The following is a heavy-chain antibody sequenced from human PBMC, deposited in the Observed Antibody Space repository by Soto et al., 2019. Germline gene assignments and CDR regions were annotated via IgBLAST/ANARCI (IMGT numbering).Heavy chain of an antibody. Sequence: PGGSLRLSCAASGFTFSSYAMSWVRQAPGKGLEWVSAISGSGGSTYYADSVKGRFTISRDNSKNTLYLQMNSLRAEDTAVYYCAKDPTLYYYPQNWFDPWGQGTLVTVSS. CDR3: AKDPTLYYYPQNWFDP. D-gene: IGHD1-26*01. J-gene: IGHJ5*02. CDR1: GFTFSSYA. CDR2: ISGSGGST. V-gene: IGHV3-23*01.